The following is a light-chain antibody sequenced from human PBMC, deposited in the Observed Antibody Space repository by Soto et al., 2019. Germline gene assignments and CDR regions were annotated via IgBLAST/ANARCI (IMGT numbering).Light chain of an antibody. Sequence: EIVLTQSPGTLSLSPGERATLSCRASQSVSSSYLAWYQQKPGQAPRLLIYGASSRATGIPDRFRGSGSGTDFTLTISRLLPENFPEYYCRQYGTFGQGTKVEL. CDR3: RQYGT. CDR2: GAS. V-gene: IGKV3-20*01. J-gene: IGKJ1*01. CDR1: QSVSSSY.